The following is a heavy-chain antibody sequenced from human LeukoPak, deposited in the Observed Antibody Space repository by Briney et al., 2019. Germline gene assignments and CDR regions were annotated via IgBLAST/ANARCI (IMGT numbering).Heavy chain of an antibody. CDR2: MYYSGSS. J-gene: IGHJ3*02. D-gene: IGHD6-19*01. V-gene: IGHV4-59*01. CDR3: ATYSSGWYSHGAFDI. Sequence: SETLSLTCTVSGGSISSYFWSWIRQPPGKGLEWIGYMYYSGSSNYKPSLKSRVTISIDTSKSQFSLKLSSVTAADTAVYYCATYSSGWYSHGAFDIWGQGTMVTVSS. CDR1: GGSISSYF.